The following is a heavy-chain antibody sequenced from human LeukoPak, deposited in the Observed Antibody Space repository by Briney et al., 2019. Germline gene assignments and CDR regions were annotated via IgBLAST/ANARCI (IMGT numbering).Heavy chain of an antibody. CDR3: ARSHYSSYWDNGPHYYYYYMDV. J-gene: IGHJ6*03. Sequence: GASVRVSFKASVGTFISYAISWVRQAPGQGLEWMGGIIPIFGTTNYAQKFQGRVTITADESTSTAYMELSSLRSEDTAVYYCARSHYSSYWDNGPHYYYYYMDVWGKGTTVTVSS. CDR2: IIPIFGTT. V-gene: IGHV1-69*01. CDR1: VGTFISYA. D-gene: IGHD6-6*01.